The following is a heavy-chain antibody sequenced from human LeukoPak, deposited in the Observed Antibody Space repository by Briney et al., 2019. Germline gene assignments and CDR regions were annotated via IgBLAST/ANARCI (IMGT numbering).Heavy chain of an antibody. CDR2: IYTSGST. V-gene: IGHV4-4*07. CDR1: GGSISSYY. Sequence: SETLSLTCTVSGGSISSYYWSWIRQPAGKGLEWIGRIYTSGSTNYNPSLKSRVTMSVDTSKNQFSLKLSSVTAADTAVYYCARGQLNQLWSGAPFDYWGQGTLVTVSS. CDR3: ARGQLNQLWSGAPFDY. D-gene: IGHD5-18*01. J-gene: IGHJ4*02.